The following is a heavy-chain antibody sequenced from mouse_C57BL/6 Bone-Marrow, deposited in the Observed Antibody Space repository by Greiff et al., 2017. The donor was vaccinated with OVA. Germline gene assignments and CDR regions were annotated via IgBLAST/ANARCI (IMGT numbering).Heavy chain of an antibody. V-gene: IGHV1-64*01. CDR3: ARSRPGYFDV. CDR2: IHPNSGST. CDR1: GYTFTSYW. Sequence: QVQLQQPGAELVKPGASVKLSCKASGYTFTSYWMHWVKQRPGQGLEWIGMIHPNSGSTNYNEKFKSKATLTVDKSSSPAYMQLSSLTSEDSAVYYCARSRPGYFDVWGTGTTVTVSS. J-gene: IGHJ1*03.